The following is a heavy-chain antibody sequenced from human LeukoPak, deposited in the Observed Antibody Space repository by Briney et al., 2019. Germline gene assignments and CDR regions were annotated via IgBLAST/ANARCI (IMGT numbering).Heavy chain of an antibody. D-gene: IGHD3-10*01. Sequence: SETLSLTCGVYGGSFSGYYWSWIRQPPGKGLEWIGEIVHSGSTNYNPSLKSRVTISVDTSKNQFSLKLTSVTAADTAVYYCARRLRFVGVWFDPWGQGTLVTVS. V-gene: IGHV4-34*12. CDR2: IVHSGST. CDR1: GGSFSGYY. J-gene: IGHJ5*02. CDR3: ARRLRFVGVWFDP.